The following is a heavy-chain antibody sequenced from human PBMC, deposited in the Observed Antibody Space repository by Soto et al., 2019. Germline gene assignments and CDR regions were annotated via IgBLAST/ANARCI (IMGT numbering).Heavy chain of an antibody. J-gene: IGHJ3*02. D-gene: IGHD1-1*01. V-gene: IGHV4-34*01. Sequence: QVQLQQWGAGLLKPSETLSLTCAAYGGFVSSGSYYWSWIRQPPGKGLEWIGEMSHSGGTHFNPSLKGRVTISVDTSKNQFSLKRSSVTAADTALYYCARVERGTATTVVDAFDIWGPGTMVTVSS. CDR1: GGFVSSGSYY. CDR2: MSHSGGT. CDR3: ARVERGTATTVVDAFDI.